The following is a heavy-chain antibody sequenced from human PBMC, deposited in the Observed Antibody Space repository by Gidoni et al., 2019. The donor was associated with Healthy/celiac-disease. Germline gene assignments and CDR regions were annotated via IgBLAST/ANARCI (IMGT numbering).Heavy chain of an antibody. CDR3: ARVWDSIGHHQAFDY. V-gene: IGHV3-21*01. D-gene: IGHD6-19*01. J-gene: IGHJ4*02. CDR2: ISSRSSYI. CDR1: GFTLSSYS. Sequence: EVQLVESGGGRVKPGGSRRRAWAASGFTLSSYSTNWVRQAPGKGLVWVSPISSRSSYIYYSDSVKGRFTIASDNAPNSLYLQMNSLSAADTAVYYCARVWDSIGHHQAFDYWGQGTLVTVSS.